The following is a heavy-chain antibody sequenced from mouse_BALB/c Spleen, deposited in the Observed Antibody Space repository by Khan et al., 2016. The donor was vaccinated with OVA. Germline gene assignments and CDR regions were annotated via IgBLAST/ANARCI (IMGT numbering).Heavy chain of an antibody. D-gene: IGHD1-1*01. V-gene: IGHV5-6-5*01. Sequence: EVELVESGGGLVKPGGSLKCSCAASGFTFSRHPMSWVRQTPEKRLEWVASIGSGGSTYYPDSVKGRFTISRDNARNILYLQMSSLRSDDSAMYYCARVNGSTGVDYCGQGTTLTVSS. CDR3: ARVNGSTGVDY. CDR1: GFTFSRHP. CDR2: IGSGGST. J-gene: IGHJ2*01.